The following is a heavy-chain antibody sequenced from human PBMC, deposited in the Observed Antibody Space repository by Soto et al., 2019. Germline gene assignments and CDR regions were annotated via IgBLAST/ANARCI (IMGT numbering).Heavy chain of an antibody. CDR2: IIPILGIA. V-gene: IGHV1-69*02. D-gene: IGHD3-10*01. CDR3: ALWFGELLTRVY. Sequence: ASVKVSCKASGGTFSSYTISWVRQAPGQGLEWMGRIIPILGIANYAQKFQGRVTITADKSTSTAYMELSSLRSEDTAVYYCALWFGELLTRVYWGQGTLVTVSS. J-gene: IGHJ4*02. CDR1: GGTFSSYT.